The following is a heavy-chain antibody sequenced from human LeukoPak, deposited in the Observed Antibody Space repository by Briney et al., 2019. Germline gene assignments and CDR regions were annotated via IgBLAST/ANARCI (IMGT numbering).Heavy chain of an antibody. CDR2: IKQDGSEK. Sequence: GGSLRLSCAASGFTFSGYWMSWVRQAPGKGLEWVASIKQDGSEKYYVDSVKGRFTISRDNAKNSLYLQMNSLRAEDTAVYYCARDFCSSTSCFYDPWGQGTLVTVSS. D-gene: IGHD2-2*01. V-gene: IGHV3-7*01. J-gene: IGHJ5*02. CDR3: ARDFCSSTSCFYDP. CDR1: GFTFSGYW.